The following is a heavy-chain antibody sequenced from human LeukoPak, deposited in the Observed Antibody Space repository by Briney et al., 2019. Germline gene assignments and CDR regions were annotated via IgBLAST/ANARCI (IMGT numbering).Heavy chain of an antibody. CDR2: INPTGGST. CDR1: GYTFTSYY. CDR3: GIDRITMVRGVYNWFDP. Sequence: ASVKVSCKASGYTFTSYYMHCVPQAPGQGLEWMGIINPTGGSTSYAQKFQGRVTMTRDTSTSTVYMELSSLRCEATALYYCGIDRITMVRGVYNWFDPWREGTLVTVSS. V-gene: IGHV1-46*01. J-gene: IGHJ5*02. D-gene: IGHD3-10*01.